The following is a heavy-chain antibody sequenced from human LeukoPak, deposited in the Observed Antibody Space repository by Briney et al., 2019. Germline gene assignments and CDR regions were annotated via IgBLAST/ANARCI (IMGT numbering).Heavy chain of an antibody. CDR1: GGSISSSSYY. Sequence: PSETLSLTCTVSGGSISSSSYYWGWIRQPPGKGLERIGSIYYSGSTYYNPSLKSRVTISVDTSKNQFSLKVSSVTAADTAVYYCARLYCGADCSIDYWGQGTLVTVSS. CDR3: ARLYCGADCSIDY. D-gene: IGHD2-21*02. V-gene: IGHV4-39*07. CDR2: IYYSGST. J-gene: IGHJ4*02.